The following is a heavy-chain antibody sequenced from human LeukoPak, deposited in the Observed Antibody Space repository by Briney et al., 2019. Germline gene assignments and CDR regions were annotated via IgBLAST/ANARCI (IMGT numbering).Heavy chain of an antibody. CDR1: GGSFSGYY. J-gene: IGHJ6*03. Sequence: SETLSFTCAVHGGSFSGYYWSWIRKPPGKGLEWIGEINHSGSTNYNPSLKSRVTISVDTSKNQFSLKLSSVTGADAAVYYCARGPLEWNYAFYYYMDVWGKGTTVTVSS. CDR2: INHSGST. D-gene: IGHD3-3*01. V-gene: IGHV4-34*01. CDR3: ARGPLEWNYAFYYYMDV.